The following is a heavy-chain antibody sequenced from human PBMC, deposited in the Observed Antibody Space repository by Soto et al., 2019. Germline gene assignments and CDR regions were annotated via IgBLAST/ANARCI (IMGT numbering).Heavy chain of an antibody. CDR1: GGSISSGGYS. CDR2: IYHSGST. V-gene: IGHV4-30-2*01. D-gene: IGHD2-2*01. CDR3: ARGRKICSSTSCFLDWFDP. J-gene: IGHJ5*02. Sequence: SETLSLTCAVSGGSISSGGYSWSWIRQPPGKGLEWIGYIYHSGSTYYNPSVKSRITRSVDRSKNQFSLKLSAVTAADTAVYYCARGRKICSSTSCFLDWFDPWGQGTLVTVSS.